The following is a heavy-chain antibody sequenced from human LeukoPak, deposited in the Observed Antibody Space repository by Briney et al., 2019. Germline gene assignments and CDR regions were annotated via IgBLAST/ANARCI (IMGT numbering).Heavy chain of an antibody. J-gene: IGHJ4*02. D-gene: IGHD5-12*01. V-gene: IGHV1-18*01. CDR1: GYSFSNYG. CDR3: ARDCGYQCLFDY. Sequence: GASVKVSCKASGYSFSNYGISWVRQAPGQGLEWMGWISGYNGNTNYAQKFQGRVTMTTDTSTSTAYMELRSLRSDDTAVYYCARDCGYQCLFDYWGRGTLVTVSS. CDR2: ISGYNGNT.